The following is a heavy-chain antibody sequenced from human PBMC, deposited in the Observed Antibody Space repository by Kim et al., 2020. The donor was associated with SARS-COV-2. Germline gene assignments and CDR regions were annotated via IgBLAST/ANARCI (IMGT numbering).Heavy chain of an antibody. Sequence: YPACMKGPSTISRDNSKSALYLQRNRLSAEDTAVYYCAKSPSSSWGTFDYWGQGTLVTVSS. V-gene: IGHV3-23*01. CDR3: AKSPSSSWGTFDY. D-gene: IGHD6-6*01. J-gene: IGHJ4*02.